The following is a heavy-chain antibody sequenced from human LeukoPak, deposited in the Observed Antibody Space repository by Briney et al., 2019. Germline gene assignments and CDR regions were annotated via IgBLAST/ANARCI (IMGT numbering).Heavy chain of an antibody. V-gene: IGHV3-64*01. D-gene: IGHD1-1*01. CDR1: GFTFSSYA. J-gene: IGHJ4*02. CDR3: ARAHLPDWNDVPVDY. CDR2: ISGNGGST. Sequence: GGSLRPSYAASGFTFSSYAMHWVRQAPGKGLEYVSAISGNGGSTYYANSVKGRFTISRDNSKNTLYLQMGSLRAEDMAVYYCARAHLPDWNDVPVDYWGQGTLVTVSS.